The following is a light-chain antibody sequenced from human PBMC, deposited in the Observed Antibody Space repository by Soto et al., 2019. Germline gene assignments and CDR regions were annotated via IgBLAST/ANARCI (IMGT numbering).Light chain of an antibody. CDR2: AVS. Sequence: QYALTQPASVSGSPGQSITISCTGTSSDVGGYDYVSWYRHHPGKAPKLMIYAVSNRPLGVSNRFSGSKSGNTASLTISGLQAEDEADYYCTSATHANTVVFGGGTKLTVL. V-gene: IGLV2-14*01. J-gene: IGLJ2*01. CDR3: TSATHANTVV. CDR1: SSDVGGYDY.